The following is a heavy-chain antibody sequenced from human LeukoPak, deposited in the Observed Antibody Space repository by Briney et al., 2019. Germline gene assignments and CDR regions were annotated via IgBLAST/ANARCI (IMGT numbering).Heavy chain of an antibody. CDR2: INPNSGGT. CDR1: GYTFTGYY. Sequence: ASAKVSCKASGYTFTGYYMHWVRQAPGQGLEWMGWINPNSGGTNYAQKFQGRVTMTRDTSISTAYMELSRLRSDDTAVYYCARERGTGSGYFNWGQGTLVTVSS. J-gene: IGHJ4*02. V-gene: IGHV1-2*02. D-gene: IGHD3-3*01. CDR3: ARERGTGSGYFN.